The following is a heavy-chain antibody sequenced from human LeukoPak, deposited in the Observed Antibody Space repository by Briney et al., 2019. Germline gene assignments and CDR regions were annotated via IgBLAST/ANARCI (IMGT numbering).Heavy chain of an antibody. V-gene: IGHV3-23*01. D-gene: IGHD3-22*01. CDR3: AKLKGSSGYYAPGFDY. CDR1: GFTFSSYA. Sequence: GGSLRLSCAASGFTFSSYAMSWVRQAPGKGLEWVSAFSGSGGSTYYADSVKGRFTISRDNSKNTLYLQMNSLRAEDTAVYYCAKLKGSSGYYAPGFDYWGQGTLATVSS. CDR2: FSGSGGST. J-gene: IGHJ4*02.